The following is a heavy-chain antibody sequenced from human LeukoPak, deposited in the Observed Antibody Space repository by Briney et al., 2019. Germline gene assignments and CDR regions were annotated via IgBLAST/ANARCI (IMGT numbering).Heavy chain of an antibody. Sequence: SETLSLTCTVSGGSISSSSYYWGWIRQPPGKGLEWIGSIHYSGSTYYNPSLKSRVTISVDTSKNQFSLKLSSVTAADTAVYYCARLRVGHDYVDYWGQGTLVTVPS. CDR3: ARLRVGHDYVDY. J-gene: IGHJ4*02. D-gene: IGHD1-26*01. CDR2: IHYSGST. CDR1: GGSISSSSYY. V-gene: IGHV4-39*01.